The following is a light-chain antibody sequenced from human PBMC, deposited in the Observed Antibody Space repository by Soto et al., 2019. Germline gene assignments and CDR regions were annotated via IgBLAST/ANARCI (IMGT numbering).Light chain of an antibody. J-gene: IGKJ1*01. Sequence: EIVMTQSPATLSVSPGERSTLSCRASQSVSILLAWYQQKPGQSPRLLIHGETTRATGIPARFSASGTGTDFTLTISSLQPDDFATYYCQQYNSYWTFGQGTKVDIK. CDR3: QQYNSYWT. V-gene: IGKV3-15*01. CDR1: QSVSIL. CDR2: GET.